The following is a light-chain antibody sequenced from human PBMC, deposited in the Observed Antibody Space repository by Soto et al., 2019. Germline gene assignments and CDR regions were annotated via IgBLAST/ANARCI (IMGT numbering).Light chain of an antibody. CDR1: QSVSSY. J-gene: IGKJ1*01. Sequence: EIVLPPSPATLSFSPVERAPLSCRASQSVSSYLAWYQQKPAQAPRLLIYGASSRATGIPDRFSGSGSGTDFTLTLSRLEPEDSAVYYCQQHATTFGQGTKVDIK. V-gene: IGKV3-11*01. CDR2: GAS. CDR3: QQHATT.